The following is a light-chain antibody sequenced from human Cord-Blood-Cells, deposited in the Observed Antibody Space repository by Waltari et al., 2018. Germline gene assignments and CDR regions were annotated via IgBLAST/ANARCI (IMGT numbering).Light chain of an antibody. CDR1: QSVSSY. Sequence: EIVLTQSPTTLSLSPGERATLSCRASQSVSSYLAWYQQKPGQAPRLLIYDASNRATGIPARFGGSGSGTDFTLTIISLEPEDFAVYYCQQRSNWPPYTFGQGTKLEIK. CDR3: QQRSNWPPYT. J-gene: IGKJ2*01. V-gene: IGKV3-11*01. CDR2: DAS.